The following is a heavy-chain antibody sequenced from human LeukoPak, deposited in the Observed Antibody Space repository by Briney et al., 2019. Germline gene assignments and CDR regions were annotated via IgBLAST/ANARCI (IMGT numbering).Heavy chain of an antibody. J-gene: IGHJ5*02. V-gene: IGHV4-39*01. D-gene: IGHD3-22*01. CDR2: IYYSGST. CDR1: GGSISSSSYY. CDR3: ARQSYYYDSSGYFSLPDWFDP. Sequence: SETLSLTCTVSGGSISSSSYYWGWIRQPPGKGLEWIGSIYYSGSTYYNPSLKSRVTISVDTSKNQFSLKLSSVTAADTAVYYCARQSYYYDSSGYFSLPDWFDPWGQGTLVTVSS.